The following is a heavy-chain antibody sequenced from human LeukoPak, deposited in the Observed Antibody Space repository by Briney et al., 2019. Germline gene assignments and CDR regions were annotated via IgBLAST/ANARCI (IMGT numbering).Heavy chain of an antibody. CDR1: GYTFTGYY. V-gene: IGHV1-2*02. CDR3: ARERGGHEALDI. CDR2: INPNSGGT. J-gene: IGHJ3*02. D-gene: IGHD6-25*01. Sequence: ASVKVSCKASGYTFTGYYIHWVRQAPGQGLEWMGWINPNSGGTNYAQKFQGRVTMTRDTSISTVYMEVSRLRSDDTALYYCARERGGHEALDIWGQGTMVTVSS.